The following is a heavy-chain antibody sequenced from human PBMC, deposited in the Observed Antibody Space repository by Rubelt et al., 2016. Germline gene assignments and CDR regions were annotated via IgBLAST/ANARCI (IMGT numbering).Heavy chain of an antibody. Sequence: QVQLQESGPGLVKPSETLSLTCTVSGGPISHYYWNWIRQPPGKGLEWIGYIYSSGSTNYNPSLKSRVTISVDTSKNQFSLRLTSVTAADTAMYFCARDPQNWFDPWGQGTPVTVSS. CDR1: GGPISHYY. CDR2: IYSSGST. CDR3: ARDPQNWFDP. V-gene: IGHV4-59*01. D-gene: IGHD2/OR15-2a*01. J-gene: IGHJ5*02.